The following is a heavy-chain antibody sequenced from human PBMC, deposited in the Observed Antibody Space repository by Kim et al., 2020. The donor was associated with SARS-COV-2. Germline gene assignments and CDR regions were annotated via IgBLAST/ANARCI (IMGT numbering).Heavy chain of an antibody. D-gene: IGHD2-2*01. Sequence: GGSLRLSCAASGFNFDDNTMHWVRQAPGKGLEWVSLITWDGGSTHYADSVKGRFTISRDNSKDSLYLQMNSLRTEDTALYYCAKGGCSITTCRRYYYTMDIWGQGTTVTVS. CDR1: GFNFDDNT. CDR3: AKGGCSITTCRRYYYTMDI. CDR2: ITWDGGST. V-gene: IGHV3-43*01. J-gene: IGHJ6*02.